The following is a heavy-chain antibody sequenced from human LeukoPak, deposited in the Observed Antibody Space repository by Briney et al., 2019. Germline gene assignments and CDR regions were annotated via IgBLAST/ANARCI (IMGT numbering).Heavy chain of an antibody. Sequence: GGSLRLSCAASGFTFSSYEMNWVRQAPGKGLEWVSYISSSGSTIYYADSVKGRFTISRDNAKSSLYLQMNSLRAEDTAVYYCARDPKRDAFDIWGQGTMVTVSS. D-gene: IGHD1-1*01. CDR1: GFTFSSYE. J-gene: IGHJ3*02. CDR2: ISSSGSTI. V-gene: IGHV3-48*03. CDR3: ARDPKRDAFDI.